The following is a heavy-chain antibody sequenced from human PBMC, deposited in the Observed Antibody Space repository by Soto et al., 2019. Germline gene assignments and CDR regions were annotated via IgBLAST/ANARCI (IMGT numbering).Heavy chain of an antibody. V-gene: IGHV3-48*01. D-gene: IGHD6-19*01. CDR1: GFTFSSYS. CDR3: ARDPGKWLEYFDY. CDR2: ISSSSSTI. J-gene: IGHJ4*02. Sequence: GGSLRLSCAASGFTFSSYSMNWVRQAPGKGLEWVSYISSSSSTIYYADSVKGRFTISRDNAKNSLYLQMNSLRAEDTAVYYCARDPGKWLEYFDYWGQGTLVTVSS.